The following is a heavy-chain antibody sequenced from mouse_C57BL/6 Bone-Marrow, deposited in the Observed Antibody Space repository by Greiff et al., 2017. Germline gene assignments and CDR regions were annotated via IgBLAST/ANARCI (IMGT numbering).Heavy chain of an antibody. Sequence: EVMLVESGGGLVQPGGSLKLSCAASGFTFSDYYMYWVRQTPEKRLEWVAYISNGGGSTYYPDTVKGRFTISRDNAKNTLYLQMSRLKSEDTAMYYCARHEITTVAPHFDVWGTGTTVTVSS. CDR3: ARHEITTVAPHFDV. V-gene: IGHV5-12*01. J-gene: IGHJ1*03. CDR2: ISNGGGST. CDR1: GFTFSDYY. D-gene: IGHD1-1*01.